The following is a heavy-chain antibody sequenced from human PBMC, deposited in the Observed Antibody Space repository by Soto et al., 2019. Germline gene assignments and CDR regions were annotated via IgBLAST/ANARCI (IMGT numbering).Heavy chain of an antibody. CDR2: MYKSGST. CDR3: ARCRDYYDSRGRRFCFDY. CDR1: GGSISSGDYY. V-gene: IGHV4-30-4*01. J-gene: IGHJ4*02. D-gene: IGHD3-22*01. Sequence: SETLSLTCTVSGGSISSGDYYWSWIRQPPGKGLEWIGYMYKSGSTYYNPSLASRLTISADTSKNQFSLKLSSVTAADTAIYYCARCRDYYDSRGRRFCFDYWGQGTLVTVSS.